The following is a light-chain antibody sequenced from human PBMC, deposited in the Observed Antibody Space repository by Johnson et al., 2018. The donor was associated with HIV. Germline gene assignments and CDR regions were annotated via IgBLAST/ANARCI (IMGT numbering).Light chain of an antibody. CDR2: ENN. Sequence: QSVLTQPPSVSAAPGQKVTISCSGSSSNIGNNYVSWYQQLPGTAPKLLIYENNKRPSGIPDRFSGSKSGTSATLVITGLQTGDEADYYCATWDTSLSVGGFFGTGTNGIVL. V-gene: IGLV1-51*02. CDR3: ATWDTSLSVGGF. CDR1: SSNIGNNY. J-gene: IGLJ1*01.